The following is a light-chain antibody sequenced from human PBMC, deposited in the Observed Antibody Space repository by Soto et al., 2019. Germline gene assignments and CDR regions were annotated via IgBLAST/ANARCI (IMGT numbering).Light chain of an antibody. CDR1: QTITSY. J-gene: IGKJ2*02. Sequence: DIQMTQSPPSLSASVGDTVSITCRASQTITSYLNWYQQKPGKAPNLLIYSVSGLQSGVPSRFSGIGSGTDFTLTISSLQPEDFGTYYCQQSYTSPRTFGQGTKLEIE. V-gene: IGKV1-39*01. CDR3: QQSYTSPRT. CDR2: SVS.